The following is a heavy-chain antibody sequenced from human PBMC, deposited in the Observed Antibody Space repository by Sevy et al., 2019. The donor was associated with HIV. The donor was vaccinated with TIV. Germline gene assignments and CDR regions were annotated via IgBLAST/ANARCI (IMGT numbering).Heavy chain of an antibody. CDR3: ARVGSIAAAGTSFFDY. CDR1: GYTFTGYY. J-gene: IGHJ4*02. V-gene: IGHV1-2*02. D-gene: IGHD6-13*01. CDR2: INPNSGGT. Sequence: ASVKVSCKASGYTFTGYYMHWVRQAPGQGLEWMGWINPNSGGTNYAQKFQGRVTTTRDTSISTAYMELSRLRSDDTAVYYCARVGSIAAAGTSFFDYWGQGTLVTVSS.